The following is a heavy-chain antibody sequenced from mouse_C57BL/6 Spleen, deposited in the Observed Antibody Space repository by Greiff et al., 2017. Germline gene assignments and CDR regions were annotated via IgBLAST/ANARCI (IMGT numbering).Heavy chain of an antibody. CDR1: GYTFTDYY. D-gene: IGHD2-4*01. CDR3: AKGAYDYDWFAY. CDR2: IYPGSGNT. Sequence: QVQLQQSGAELVRPGASVKLSCKASGYTFTDYYINWVKQRPGQGLEWIARIYPGSGNTYYNEKFKGKATLTAEKSSSTAYMQLSSLTSEDSAVYFCAKGAYDYDWFAYWGQGTLVTVSA. J-gene: IGHJ3*01. V-gene: IGHV1-76*01.